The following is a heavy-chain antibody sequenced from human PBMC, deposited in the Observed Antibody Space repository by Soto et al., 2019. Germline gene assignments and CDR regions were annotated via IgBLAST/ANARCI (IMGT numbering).Heavy chain of an antibody. CDR2: INSNTDGT. Sequence: ASVEVSCKASGYTFHGHYTHWVLQAPGPGLEWMGWINSNTDGTNYAQKFQGKVTMTTHRSISTAYMELNSLISHDTALYYCARGGCQLLYHFDYWGQGNLVTVSS. CDR1: GYTFHGHY. J-gene: IGHJ4*02. CDR3: ARGGCQLLYHFDY. D-gene: IGHD2-2*02. V-gene: IGHV1-2*02.